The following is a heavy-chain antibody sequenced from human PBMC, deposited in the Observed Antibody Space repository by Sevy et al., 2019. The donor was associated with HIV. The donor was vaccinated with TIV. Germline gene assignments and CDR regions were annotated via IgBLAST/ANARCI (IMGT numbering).Heavy chain of an antibody. J-gene: IGHJ3*02. Sequence: GGSLRLSCAASGFTFSGSAMHWVRQASGKGLEWVGRIRSKANSYATANAASVKGRFTISSDDSKNTAYLQMNSLKTEDTAVYYCTRRRDYYDSSGYYSDAFDIWGQGTMVTVSS. V-gene: IGHV3-73*01. CDR2: IRSKANSYAT. CDR3: TRRRDYYDSSGYYSDAFDI. CDR1: GFTFSGSA. D-gene: IGHD3-22*01.